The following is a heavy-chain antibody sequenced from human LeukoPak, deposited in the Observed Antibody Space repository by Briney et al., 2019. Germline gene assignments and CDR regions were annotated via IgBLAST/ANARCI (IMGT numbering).Heavy chain of an antibody. V-gene: IGHV3-21*01. Sequence: GGSLRLSCAASGFTFSSYSMNWVRQAPGKGLEWVSSISSSSSYIYYTHSVKGRFTISRDNAKNSLYLQMNRLRAEDTAVYYCARVGWCSSTSCYEDYWGQGTLVTVSS. J-gene: IGHJ4*02. D-gene: IGHD2-2*01. CDR2: ISSSSSYI. CDR3: ARVGWCSSTSCYEDY. CDR1: GFTFSSYS.